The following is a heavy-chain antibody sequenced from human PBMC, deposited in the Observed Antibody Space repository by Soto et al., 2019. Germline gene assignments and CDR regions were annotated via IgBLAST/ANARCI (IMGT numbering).Heavy chain of an antibody. J-gene: IGHJ4*02. Sequence: EVRLVQSGAEVKKPGESLKISCKTSGYNFNDYWIVWVRQMPGRGLEWMGTVYGGDSDSRYSPAFQGQVTILADKSTNTAYLQWSSLKTSDTANYFCARGWNQFDSWGQGTLVTVSS. CDR3: ARGWNQFDS. D-gene: IGHD1-1*01. CDR1: GYNFNDYW. V-gene: IGHV5-51*01. CDR2: VYGGDSDS.